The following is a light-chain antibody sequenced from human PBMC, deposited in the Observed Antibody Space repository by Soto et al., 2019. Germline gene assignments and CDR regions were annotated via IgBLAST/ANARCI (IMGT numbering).Light chain of an antibody. V-gene: IGKV3-20*01. CDR3: QQYGSSIT. CDR2: GAS. Sequence: EIVLTQSPGTLSLSPGERATLSCRASQSVSSSYLAWYQQKPGQAPRLLIYGASSRATGIPDRFSGSGSGTDFTLTISRLEPGDFAVYYCQQYGSSITFGQGTRLEIK. J-gene: IGKJ5*01. CDR1: QSVSSSY.